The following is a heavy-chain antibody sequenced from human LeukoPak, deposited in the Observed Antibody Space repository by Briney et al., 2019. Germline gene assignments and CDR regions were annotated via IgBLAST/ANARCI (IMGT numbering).Heavy chain of an antibody. CDR2: ISPYDGDT. J-gene: IGHJ5*02. CDR3: ARDYCTRGGDCYKEDLFDP. V-gene: IGHV1-18*01. Sequence: ASVKVSCKASRYTFAIYGISWVRQAPGQGLEWMAWISPYDGDTNYAQNFEGRVTMTTETSTSTAYMELRSLRSDDTAIYYCARDYCTRGGDCYKEDLFDPWGQGTLVTVSS. CDR1: RYTFAIYG. D-gene: IGHD2-21*02.